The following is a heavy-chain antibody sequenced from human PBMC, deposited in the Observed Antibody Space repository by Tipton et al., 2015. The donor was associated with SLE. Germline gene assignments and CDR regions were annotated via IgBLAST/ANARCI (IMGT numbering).Heavy chain of an antibody. V-gene: IGHV1-69*01. Sequence: QSGPEVKKPGSSVKVSCKASGGTFSNFAISWVRQAPGQGLEWMGEIIPIFGTPNSAQKFQGRVTITADEVTSTAYMELSSLRPEAAAVYYCARRRWLQLDWYFDLWGRGILVTVSS. CDR3: ARRRWLQLDWYFDL. CDR2: IIPIFGTP. CDR1: GGTFSNFA. J-gene: IGHJ2*01. D-gene: IGHD5-24*01.